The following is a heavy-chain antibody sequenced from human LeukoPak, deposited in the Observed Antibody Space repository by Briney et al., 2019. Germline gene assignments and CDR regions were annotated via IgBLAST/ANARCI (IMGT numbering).Heavy chain of an antibody. CDR3: AKDMGETTSGAFDI. V-gene: IGHV3-48*04. D-gene: IGHD1-26*01. CDR1: GFTFSTYW. J-gene: IGHJ3*02. CDR2: ISSGGTII. Sequence: GGSLRLSCAASGFTFSTYWMTWVRQAPGKGLEWISYISSGGTIIYYADSVKGRFTISRDNAKNSLYLQMNSLRAEDMALYYCAKDMGETTSGAFDIWGQGTMVTVSS.